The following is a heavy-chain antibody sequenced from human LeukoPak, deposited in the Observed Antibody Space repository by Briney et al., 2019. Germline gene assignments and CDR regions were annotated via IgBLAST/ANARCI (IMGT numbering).Heavy chain of an antibody. CDR1: GGTFSSYA. J-gene: IGHJ5*02. Sequence: SVKVSCKASGGTFSSYAISWVRQAPGQGLEWMGGIIPIFGTANYAQKFQGRVTITADKSTSTAYMELSSLRSEDTAVYYCARDSSGWYGRPGWFDPWGQGTLVTVSS. V-gene: IGHV1-69*06. CDR2: IIPIFGTA. CDR3: ARDSSGWYGRPGWFDP. D-gene: IGHD6-19*01.